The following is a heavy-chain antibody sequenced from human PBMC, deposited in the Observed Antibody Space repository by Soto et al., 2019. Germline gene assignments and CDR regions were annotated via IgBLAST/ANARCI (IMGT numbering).Heavy chain of an antibody. CDR3: AKEIDGYSSGWYSPFDI. CDR2: ISWNSGSI. J-gene: IGHJ3*02. D-gene: IGHD6-19*01. V-gene: IGHV3-9*01. CDR1: GFTFDDYA. Sequence: EVQLVESGGGLVQPGRSLRLSCAASGFTFDDYAMHWVRQAPGKGLEWVSGISWNSGSIGYADSVKGRFTISRDNARNSLYLQMNILRAEDTALYYCAKEIDGYSSGWYSPFDIWAKGQWSPSLQ.